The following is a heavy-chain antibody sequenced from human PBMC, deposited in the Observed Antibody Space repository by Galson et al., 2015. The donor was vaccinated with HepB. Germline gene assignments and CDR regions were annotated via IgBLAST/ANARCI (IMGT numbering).Heavy chain of an antibody. CDR2: ISHEGSDK. D-gene: IGHD7-27*01. CDR3: ARLGNEDYHYYGMDV. V-gene: IGHV3-30*04. Sequence: SLRLSCAASGFTFSSYAMHWVRQAPGKGLEWVAFISHEGSDKYYADSVTGRFTISRDNSKNTLYLQMTSLKASDTAMYYCARLGNEDYHYYGMDVWGQGTTVTVSS. CDR1: GFTFSSYA. J-gene: IGHJ6*02.